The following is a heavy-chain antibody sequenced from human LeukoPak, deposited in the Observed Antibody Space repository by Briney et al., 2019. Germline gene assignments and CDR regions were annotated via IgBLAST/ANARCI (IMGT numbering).Heavy chain of an antibody. Sequence: PGGSLRLSCVDSGTTFSRYWMSWVRQAPGKGLEWVANIKQDGGEKYYVDSVKGRFTISRDNAKNSLYLQMNSLRAEDTAVYYCAREADDVFFDYWGQGTLVTVSS. CDR2: IKQDGGEK. D-gene: IGHD1-1*01. J-gene: IGHJ4*02. CDR1: GTTFSRYW. CDR3: AREADDVFFDY. V-gene: IGHV3-7*01.